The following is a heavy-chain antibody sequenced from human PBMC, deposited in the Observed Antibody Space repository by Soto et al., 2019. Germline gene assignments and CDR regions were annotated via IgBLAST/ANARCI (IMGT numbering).Heavy chain of an antibody. CDR1: GFTFSNYA. Sequence: GGSLRLSCAASGFTFSNYAVSWVRQAPGKGLEWVSAVSGSGGSTYYADSVKGRFTISRDNSKNTVYLQMNSLRAEDTAVYYCTTDPSYVDTAMVSWDYWGQGTLVTVSS. D-gene: IGHD5-18*01. CDR2: VSGSGGST. CDR3: TTDPSYVDTAMVSWDY. V-gene: IGHV3-23*01. J-gene: IGHJ4*02.